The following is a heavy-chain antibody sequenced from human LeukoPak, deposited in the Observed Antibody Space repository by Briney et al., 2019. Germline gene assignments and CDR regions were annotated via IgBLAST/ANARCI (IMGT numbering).Heavy chain of an antibody. CDR2: ISGSGGST. J-gene: IGHJ4*02. CDR1: GFTVSSNY. Sequence: GGSLRLSCAASGFTVSSNYMSWVRQAPGKGLEWVSAISGSGGSTYYADSVKGRFTISRDNSKNTLYLQMNSLRAEDTAVYYCAKDLASADPSYFDYWGQGTLVTVSS. CDR3: AKDLASADPSYFDY. V-gene: IGHV3-23*01.